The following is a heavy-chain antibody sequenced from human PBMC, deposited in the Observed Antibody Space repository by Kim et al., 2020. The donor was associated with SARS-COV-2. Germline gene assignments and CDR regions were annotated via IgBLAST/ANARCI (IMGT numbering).Heavy chain of an antibody. CDR2: ISGSGGST. V-gene: IGHV3-23*01. D-gene: IGHD5-18*01. Sequence: GGSLRLSCAASGFTFSSYAMSWVRQAPGKGLEWVSAISGSGGSTYYADSVKGRFTISRDNSKNTLYLQMNSLRAEDTAVYYCAKAPTALVFCYYYGMDVWGQGTTVTVSS. CDR3: AKAPTALVFCYYYGMDV. J-gene: IGHJ6*02. CDR1: GFTFSSYA.